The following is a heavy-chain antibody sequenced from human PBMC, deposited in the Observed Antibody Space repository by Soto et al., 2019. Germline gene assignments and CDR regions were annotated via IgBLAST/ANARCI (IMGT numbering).Heavy chain of an antibody. CDR3: ARSSYYGSDTYTDYGVVV. CDR1: GYTFTYVY. D-gene: IGHD3-10*01. CDR2: ITPYNSNT. Sequence: QMHLVQSGAEVKRTGSSVKISCKASGYTFTYVYLHWVRQAPGQSLEWMGCITPYNSNTRYAQKFQDRVTITRDGSLTVFLELSSLRSEDTAIYYCARSSYYGSDTYTDYGVVVWGQGTTVTVSS. V-gene: IGHV1-45*02. J-gene: IGHJ6*02.